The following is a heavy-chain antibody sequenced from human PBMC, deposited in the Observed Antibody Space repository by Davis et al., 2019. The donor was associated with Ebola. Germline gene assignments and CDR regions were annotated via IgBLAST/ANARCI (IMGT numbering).Heavy chain of an antibody. CDR3: ARERITMVQGVISNYYYYYGMDV. CDR2: INHSGST. CDR1: GGSFSGYY. Sequence: PSETLSLTCAVYGGSFSGYYWSWIRQPPGKGLEWIGEINHSGSTNYNPSLKSRVTISVDTSKNQFSLKLSSVTAADTAVYYCARERITMVQGVISNYYYYYGMDVWGQGTTVTVSS. J-gene: IGHJ6*02. D-gene: IGHD3-10*01. V-gene: IGHV4-34*01.